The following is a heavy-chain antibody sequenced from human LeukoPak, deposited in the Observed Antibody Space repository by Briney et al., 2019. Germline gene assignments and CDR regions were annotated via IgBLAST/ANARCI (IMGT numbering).Heavy chain of an antibody. CDR2: INPNSGGT. CDR1: GYTFTGYY. J-gene: IGHJ4*02. Sequence: VASVKVSCKGSGYTFTGYYMHWMRQAPGQGLGWMGWINPNSGGTNYAQKFQGRVTMTRDTSISTAYMELSRLRSDDTAVYYCARDARIAAAGIFWGQGTLVTVSS. D-gene: IGHD6-13*01. CDR3: ARDARIAAAGIF. V-gene: IGHV1-2*02.